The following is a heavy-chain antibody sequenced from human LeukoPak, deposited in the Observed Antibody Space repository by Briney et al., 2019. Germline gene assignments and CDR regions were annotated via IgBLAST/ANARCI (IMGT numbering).Heavy chain of an antibody. D-gene: IGHD3-10*01. CDR3: ARASIMVRGVPDY. Sequence: ASVKVSCKASGYTFTSYDINWVRQATGQGLEWMGWMNPNSGNTGYSQKFQGRVTMTRNTSISTAYMELSSLRSEDTAVYYCARASIMVRGVPDYWGQGTLVTVSS. J-gene: IGHJ4*02. CDR1: GYTFTSYD. CDR2: MNPNSGNT. V-gene: IGHV1-8*01.